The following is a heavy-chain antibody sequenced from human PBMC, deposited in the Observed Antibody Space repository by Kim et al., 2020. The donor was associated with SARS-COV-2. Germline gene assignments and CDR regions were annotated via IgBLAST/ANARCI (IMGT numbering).Heavy chain of an antibody. CDR1: GFTFSSYS. CDR3: ASSAMTAVTTLY. Sequence: GGSLRLSCAASGFTFSSYSMNWVRQAPGKGLEWVSSISRDSNYIYYADSVKGRFTISRDNAKNSLYLQMNSLRAEDTAVYYCASSAMTAVTTLYWGQGTLVTVSS. CDR2: ISRDSNYI. V-gene: IGHV3-21*01. J-gene: IGHJ4*02. D-gene: IGHD4-17*01.